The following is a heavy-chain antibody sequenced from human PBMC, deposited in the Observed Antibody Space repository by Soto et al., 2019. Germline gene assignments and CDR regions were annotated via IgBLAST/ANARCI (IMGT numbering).Heavy chain of an antibody. CDR1: GFTFSDYY. V-gene: IGHV3-11*06. J-gene: IGHJ6*02. CDR3: ARDLVYGGRSRDYYYYGMDV. D-gene: IGHD4-17*01. CDR2: ISSSSSYT. Sequence: GGSLRLSCAASGFTFSDYYMSWIRQAPGKGLEWVSYISSSSSYTNYADSVKGRFTISRDNAKNSLYLQMNSLRAEDTAVYYCARDLVYGGRSRDYYYYGMDVWGQGTTVTVSS.